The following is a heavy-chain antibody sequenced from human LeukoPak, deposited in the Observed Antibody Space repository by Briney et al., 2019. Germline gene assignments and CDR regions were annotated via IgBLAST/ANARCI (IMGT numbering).Heavy chain of an antibody. V-gene: IGHV3-30*04. J-gene: IGHJ4*02. CDR2: ISYDGSNK. CDR1: GFTFSSYA. CDR3: AKDLYSGNYFGFDY. Sequence: GGSLRLSCAASGFTFSSYAMHWVRQAPGKGLEWVAVISYDGSNKYYADSVKGRFTISRDISKNTLYLQMNSLRAEDTAVYYCAKDLYSGNYFGFDYWGQGTLVTVSS. D-gene: IGHD1-26*01.